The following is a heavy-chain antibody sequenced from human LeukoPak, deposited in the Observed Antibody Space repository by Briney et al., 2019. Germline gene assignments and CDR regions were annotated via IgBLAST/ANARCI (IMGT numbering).Heavy chain of an antibody. CDR3: ARGGDYGDLVREYYFDY. D-gene: IGHD4-17*01. CDR2: ISSGGTT. Sequence: GGSLRLSCAASGFTVRSNYMSWVRRAPGKGLEWVSVISSGGTTYYADSLKGRFTISRDNSKNTLYLQMNSLRAGDTAVYYCARGGDYGDLVREYYFDYWGQGTLVTVSS. V-gene: IGHV3-53*01. J-gene: IGHJ4*02. CDR1: GFTVRSNY.